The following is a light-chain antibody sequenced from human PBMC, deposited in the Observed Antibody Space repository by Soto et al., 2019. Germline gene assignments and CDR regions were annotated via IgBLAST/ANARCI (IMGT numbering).Light chain of an antibody. J-gene: IGKJ4*01. CDR3: QQFSSYPLI. Sequence: EFVLTQSPGTLSLSPGERATLSCRASQTVRNNYLAWYQQKPGQAPKLLIYDASSRATGIPDRFSAGGSGTDFILTISRLAPDDFAEYYWQQFSSYPLIFXGGSKVDIK. CDR1: QTVRNNY. CDR2: DAS. V-gene: IGKV3-20*01.